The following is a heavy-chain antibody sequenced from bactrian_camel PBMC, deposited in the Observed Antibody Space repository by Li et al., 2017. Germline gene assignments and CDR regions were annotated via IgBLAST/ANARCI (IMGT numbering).Heavy chain of an antibody. J-gene: IGHJ6*01. CDR3: VRPGENGGTFGY. Sequence: VQLVESGGGLVQPGGSLRLSCLASGFTFSMEAMYWVRQAPGKGLEWVSSINSGDDATLYAGSVTGRFTISRDNAKNTVYLQMNSLKPEYTAVYYCVRPGENGGTFGYWGQGTQVTVS. V-gene: IGHV3S40*01. D-gene: IGHD6*01. CDR2: INSGDDAT. CDR1: GFTFSMEA.